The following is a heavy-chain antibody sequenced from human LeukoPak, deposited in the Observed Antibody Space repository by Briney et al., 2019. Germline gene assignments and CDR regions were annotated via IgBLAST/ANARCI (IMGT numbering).Heavy chain of an antibody. CDR3: ARALRGSHYYDSSGYYDY. CDR2: IKQDGSEK. Sequence: PGGSLRLSCAASGFTFSSFWMTWVRRAPGKGLEWVANIKQDGSEKSCVDSVKGRFTISRDNAKNSLYLQMNSLRAEDTAVYYCARALRGSHYYDSSGYYDYWGQGTLVTVSS. V-gene: IGHV3-7*01. D-gene: IGHD3-22*01. CDR1: GFTFSSFW. J-gene: IGHJ4*02.